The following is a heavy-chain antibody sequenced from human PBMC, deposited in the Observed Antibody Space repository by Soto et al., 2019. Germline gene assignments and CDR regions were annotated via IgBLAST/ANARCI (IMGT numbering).Heavy chain of an antibody. CDR3: AKDHETVWVRGVIINCYGMDV. J-gene: IGHJ6*02. CDR1: GFTFSSYA. CDR2: ISGSGGST. Sequence: PGGSLRLSCAASGFTFSSYAMSWVRQAPGKGLEWVSAISGSGGSTYYADSVKGRFTISRDNSKNTLYLQMNSLRAEDTAVYYCAKDHETVWVRGVIINCYGMDVWGQGTTVTVSS. D-gene: IGHD3-10*01. V-gene: IGHV3-23*01.